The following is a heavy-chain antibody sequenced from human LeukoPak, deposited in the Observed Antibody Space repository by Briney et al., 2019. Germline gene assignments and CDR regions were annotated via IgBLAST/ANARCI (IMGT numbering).Heavy chain of an antibody. CDR3: AKDRAERESSPFDY. D-gene: IGHD1-26*01. V-gene: IGHV3-30*02. CDR1: GFTFSSYG. Sequence: PGGSLRLSCAASGFTFSSYGMHWVRQAPGKGLEWVAFIRYDGSNKYYADSVKGRFTISRDNTKNTLYLQMNSLRAEDTAVYYCAKDRAERESSPFDYWGQGTLVTVSS. CDR2: IRYDGSNK. J-gene: IGHJ4*02.